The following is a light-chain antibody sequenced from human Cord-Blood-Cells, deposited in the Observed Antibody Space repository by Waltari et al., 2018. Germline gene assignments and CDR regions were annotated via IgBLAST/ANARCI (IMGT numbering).Light chain of an antibody. CDR1: SSDVGSYNL. CDR3: CSYAGSSTVV. J-gene: IGLJ2*01. Sequence: QSALTQPASVSGSPGQSITIPCTGTSSDVGSYNLVSWYQQHQAKAPKLVIYEGSKRPSGVSKRFSGSKSGNTASLTISGLQAEDEADYYCCSYAGSSTVVFGGGTKLTVL. V-gene: IGLV2-23*01. CDR2: EGS.